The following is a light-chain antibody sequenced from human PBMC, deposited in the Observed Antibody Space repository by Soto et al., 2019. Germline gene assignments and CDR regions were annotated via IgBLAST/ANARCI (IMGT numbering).Light chain of an antibody. CDR1: SSDVGSYNL. J-gene: IGLJ1*01. CDR3: AAWDDRVSGYV. Sequence: QSVLTQPASVSGSPGQSITISCTGTSSDVGSYNLVSWYQQHPGKAPKLMIYEGSKRPSGVSNRFSGSKSGNTASLAISGLRSEDEADYYCAAWDDRVSGYVFGTGTKVTVL. V-gene: IGLV2-14*02. CDR2: EGS.